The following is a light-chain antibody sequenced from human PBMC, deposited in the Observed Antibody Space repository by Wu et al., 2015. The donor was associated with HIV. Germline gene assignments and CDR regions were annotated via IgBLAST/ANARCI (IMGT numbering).Light chain of an antibody. CDR1: QSVSSRY. CDR2: HAS. J-gene: IGKJ4*01. V-gene: IGKV3-20*01. Sequence: GEEATLSCRASQSVSSRYFGLVPTKTLGQAPSLLIYHASNRATGIPDRFSGGGSGTDFTLTISGLQPEDFAVYYCQHYGTSLLTFGGGTKVEI. CDR3: QHYGTSLLT.